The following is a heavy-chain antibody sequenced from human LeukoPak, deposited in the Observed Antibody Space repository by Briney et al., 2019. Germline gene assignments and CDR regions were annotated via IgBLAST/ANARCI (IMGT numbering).Heavy chain of an antibody. CDR3: AKDRSSSWTFDY. CDR1: RFTFSSYG. D-gene: IGHD6-13*01. J-gene: IGHJ4*02. CDR2: ISYDGSNK. V-gene: IGHV3-30*18. Sequence: GGSLRLSCAPSRFTFSSYGMHWGREAPGKGLEGVAVISYDGSNKYYADSVKGRFTVSRDNSKNTLYLQMNSLRAEDTAVYYCAKDRSSSWTFDYWGQGTLVTVSS.